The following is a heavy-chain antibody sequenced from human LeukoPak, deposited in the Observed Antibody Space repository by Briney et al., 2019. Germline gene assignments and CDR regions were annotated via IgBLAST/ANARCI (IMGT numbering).Heavy chain of an antibody. CDR2: INHSGST. J-gene: IGHJ5*02. CDR3: ARLPPKLGIKGWFDP. D-gene: IGHD7-27*01. Sequence: SETLSLTCTVSGGSISSSSYYWGWIRQPPGKGLEWIGEINHSGSTNYNPSLKSRVTISVDTSRNQFSLKLSSVTAADTAVYYRARLPPKLGIKGWFDPWGQGTLVTVSS. V-gene: IGHV4-39*07. CDR1: GGSISSSSYY.